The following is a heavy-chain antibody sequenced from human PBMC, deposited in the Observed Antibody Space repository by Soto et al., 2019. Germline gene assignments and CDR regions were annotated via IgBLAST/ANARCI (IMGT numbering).Heavy chain of an antibody. D-gene: IGHD3-10*01. J-gene: IGHJ5*02. CDR2: ISYSGNI. CDR1: GGSVSSGTFY. V-gene: IGHV4-61*01. Sequence: PSETLSLTCTVSGGSVSSGTFYWSWIRQPPGKGLEWIGFISYSGNINYNPSLKSRVTIAVDTSKNQFTLKLSSVTAADTAVYYCARGVTINWFDTWGQGTLVTVSS. CDR3: ARGVTINWFDT.